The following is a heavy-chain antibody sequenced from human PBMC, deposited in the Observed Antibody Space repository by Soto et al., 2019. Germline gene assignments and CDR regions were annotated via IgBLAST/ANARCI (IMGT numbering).Heavy chain of an antibody. CDR2: IYYTGTT. Sequence: SETLSLTCSVSGGSIIGNNYYWGWIRQPPGKRLEWIGNIYYTGTTNYNPSLKSRVTISVDTSKNHFSLKLSSVTAADTAVYYCARHAGGYEAFDYWGQGTLVTVSS. V-gene: IGHV4-39*01. CDR1: GGSIIGNNYY. CDR3: ARHAGGYEAFDY. D-gene: IGHD5-12*01. J-gene: IGHJ4*02.